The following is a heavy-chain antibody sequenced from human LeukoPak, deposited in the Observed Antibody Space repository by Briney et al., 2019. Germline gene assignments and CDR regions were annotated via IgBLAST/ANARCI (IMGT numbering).Heavy chain of an antibody. Sequence: GGSLRLSCAASGFTFDDYAMHWVRQAPGKGLEWVSLIGGDGVTTYYADSVKGRFTISRDNSKNSLYLQMNSLRTEDTALYYCARDTYPDERWLQLPTGYWGQGTLVTVSS. D-gene: IGHD5-24*01. V-gene: IGHV3-43*02. CDR1: GFTFDDYA. CDR2: IGGDGVTT. CDR3: ARDTYPDERWLQLPTGY. J-gene: IGHJ4*02.